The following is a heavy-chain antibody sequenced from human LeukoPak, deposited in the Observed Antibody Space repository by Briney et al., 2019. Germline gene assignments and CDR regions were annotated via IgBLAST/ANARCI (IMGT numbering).Heavy chain of an antibody. V-gene: IGHV3-7*04. J-gene: IGHJ4*02. CDR1: GFTFSRFW. CDR3: ARDGTYTDYDPDFDI. Sequence: GGSLRLSCAASGFTFSRFWMSWVRQAPGKGLEWVDNIKQDGSEKYYVDSVKGRFTISRDNAKNSLYLQMNSLRAEDTAVFYCARDGTYTDYDPDFDIWGRGTLVTVSS. D-gene: IGHD5-12*01. CDR2: IKQDGSEK.